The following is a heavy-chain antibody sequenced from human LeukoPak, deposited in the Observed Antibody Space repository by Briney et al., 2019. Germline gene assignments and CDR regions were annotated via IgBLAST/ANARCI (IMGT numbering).Heavy chain of an antibody. J-gene: IGHJ6*02. CDR1: GFTFDDYA. D-gene: IGHD2-15*01. CDR3: AKDGGYCSGGSCYSGYYYYYGMDV. V-gene: IGHV3-43*02. CDR2: ISGDGGST. Sequence: PGGSLRLSCAASGFTFDDYAMHWVRQAPGKGLEWVSLISGDGGSTYYADSVKGRFTISRDNSKNSLYLQMNSLRTEDTALYYCAKDGGYCSGGSCYSGYYYYYGMDVGGQGTTVTVSS.